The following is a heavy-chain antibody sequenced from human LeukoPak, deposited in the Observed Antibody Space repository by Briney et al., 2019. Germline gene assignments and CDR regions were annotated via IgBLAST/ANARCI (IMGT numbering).Heavy chain of an antibody. CDR1: GYSFTSYW. V-gene: IGHV5-51*01. CDR2: IYPGDSDT. CDR3: ARRGSPNLLWFDP. J-gene: IGHJ5*02. Sequence: GESLKISCKGSGYSFTSYWIGWVRQMPGKGLEWMGIIYPGDSDTRYCPSFQGQVTISADKSISTAYLQWSSLKASDTAMYYCARRGSPNLLWFDPWGQGTLVTVSS. D-gene: IGHD1-14*01.